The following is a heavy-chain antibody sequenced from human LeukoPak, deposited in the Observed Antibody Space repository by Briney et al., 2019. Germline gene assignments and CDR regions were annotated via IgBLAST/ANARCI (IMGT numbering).Heavy chain of an antibody. CDR2: ISSSSSYI. D-gene: IGHD6-13*01. CDR3: ARDGYSSSLSYFDY. Sequence: PGGSLRLSCAASGFTFGSYSMNWVRQAPGKGLEWVSSISSSSSYIYYVDSVKSRFTISRDNAKNSLYLQMSSLRAEDTAVYYCARDGYSSSLSYFDYWGQGTLVTVSS. J-gene: IGHJ4*02. V-gene: IGHV3-21*01. CDR1: GFTFGSYS.